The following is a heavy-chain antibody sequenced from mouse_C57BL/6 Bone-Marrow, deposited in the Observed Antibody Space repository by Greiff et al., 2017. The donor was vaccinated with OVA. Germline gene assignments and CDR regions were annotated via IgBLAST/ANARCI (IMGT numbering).Heavy chain of an antibody. Sequence: QVQLQQPGAELVMPGASVKLSCKASGYTFTSYWMHWVKQRPGQGLEWIGEIDPSDSYTNYNQKFKGKSTLTVDKSSSTAYMQLSSLTTEDSAVYYGARRSITTVVATEYFDYWGQGTTLTVSS. D-gene: IGHD1-1*01. V-gene: IGHV1-69*01. CDR2: IDPSDSYT. CDR1: GYTFTSYW. J-gene: IGHJ2*01. CDR3: ARRSITTVVATEYFDY.